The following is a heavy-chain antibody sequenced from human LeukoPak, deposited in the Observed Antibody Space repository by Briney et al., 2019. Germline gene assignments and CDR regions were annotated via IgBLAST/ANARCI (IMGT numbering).Heavy chain of an antibody. V-gene: IGHV4-4*07. CDR1: GGSISSYY. CDR2: IYTSGST. Sequence: PSETLSLTCTVSGGSISSYYWGWIRQPAGQGLEWIGRIYTSGSTNYNPSLKSRVTMSVDTSKNQFSLKLSSVTAADTAVYYCARDTIFGVVIPHDAFDIWGQGTMVTVSS. CDR3: ARDTIFGVVIPHDAFDI. J-gene: IGHJ3*02. D-gene: IGHD3-3*01.